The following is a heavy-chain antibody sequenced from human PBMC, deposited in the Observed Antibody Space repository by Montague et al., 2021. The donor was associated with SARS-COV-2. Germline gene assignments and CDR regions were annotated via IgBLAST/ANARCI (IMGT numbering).Heavy chain of an antibody. Sequence: SETLSLTCSVSSGSIISSGYYWGWIRQPPGKELEWIGNIYYSGTTYYNPPLQSRGTISVDTSKNHLSLRLSSMTAADTAVYFCARGMIRGVTTPFDYWGQGSQVTVSS. D-gene: IGHD3-10*01. CDR2: IYYSGTT. CDR1: SGSIISSGYY. J-gene: IGHJ4*02. CDR3: ARGMIRGVTTPFDY. V-gene: IGHV4-39*02.